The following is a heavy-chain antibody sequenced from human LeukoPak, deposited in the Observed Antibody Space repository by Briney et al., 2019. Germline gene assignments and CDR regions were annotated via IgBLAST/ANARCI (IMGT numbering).Heavy chain of an antibody. D-gene: IGHD5-24*01. CDR3: ARDSDGYPIRGYFDY. V-gene: IGHV4-59*12. J-gene: IGHJ4*02. Sequence: TSETLSLTCTVSGGSISSYYWSWIRQPPGKGLEWIGYIYYSGSTNYNPSLKSRVTISVDTSKNQFSLKLSSVTAADTAVYYCARDSDGYPIRGYFDYWGQGTLVTVSS. CDR1: GGSISSYY. CDR2: IYYSGST.